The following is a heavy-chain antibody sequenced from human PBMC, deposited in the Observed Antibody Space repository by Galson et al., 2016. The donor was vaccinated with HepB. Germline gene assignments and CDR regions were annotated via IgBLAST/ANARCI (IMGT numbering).Heavy chain of an antibody. CDR3: ARAITHFWRGYLDFDS. J-gene: IGHJ4*02. V-gene: IGHV3-53*05. Sequence: DSVKGRFTITRDSSKNTLYLQMNSLRIDDSALYYCARAITHFWRGYLDFDSWGQGTLVTVSS. D-gene: IGHD3-3*02.